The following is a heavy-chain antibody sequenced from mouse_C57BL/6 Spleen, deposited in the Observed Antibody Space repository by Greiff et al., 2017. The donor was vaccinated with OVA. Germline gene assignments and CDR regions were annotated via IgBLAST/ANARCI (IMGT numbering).Heavy chain of an antibody. CDR3: ARAIYYYGSSYGY. J-gene: IGHJ2*01. CDR2: IYPSDSET. V-gene: IGHV1-61*01. Sequence: QVQLKQPGAELVRPGSSVKLSCKASGYTFTSYWMDWVKQRPGQGLEWIGNIYPSDSETHYNQKFKDKATLTVDKSSSTAYMQLSSLTSEDSAVYYCARAIYYYGSSYGYWGQGTTLTVSS. D-gene: IGHD1-1*01. CDR1: GYTFTSYW.